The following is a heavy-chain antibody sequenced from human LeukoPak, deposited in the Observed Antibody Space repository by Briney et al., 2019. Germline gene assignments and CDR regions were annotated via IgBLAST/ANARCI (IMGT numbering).Heavy chain of an antibody. Sequence: ASVKVSCKASGYTFTSYDINWVRQATGQGLEWMGWMNPNSGNTGYAQKFQGRVTITRNTSISTAYMELSSLRSEDTAVYYCAREVVAAAGTVDYWGQGILVTVSS. V-gene: IGHV1-8*03. CDR3: AREVVAAAGTVDY. CDR2: MNPNSGNT. J-gene: IGHJ4*02. D-gene: IGHD6-13*01. CDR1: GYTFTSYD.